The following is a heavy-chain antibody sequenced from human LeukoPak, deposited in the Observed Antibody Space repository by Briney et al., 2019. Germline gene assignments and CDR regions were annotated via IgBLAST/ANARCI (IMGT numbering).Heavy chain of an antibody. CDR1: GYTFNGYY. V-gene: IGHV1-2*02. Sequence: ASVKVSCKASGYTFNGYYMHWVGQAPGQGREGMGWINPNSGGRNYAQKFQGRGTMTRDTSISPAYMQLSRLRSDDPAVYYCARGMEPYYYMDVWGKGTTLTVSS. J-gene: IGHJ6*03. CDR2: INPNSGGR. D-gene: IGHD1-26*01. CDR3: ARGMEPYYYMDV.